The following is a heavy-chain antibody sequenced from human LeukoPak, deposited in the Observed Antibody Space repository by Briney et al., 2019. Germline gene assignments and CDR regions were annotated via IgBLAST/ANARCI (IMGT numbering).Heavy chain of an antibody. J-gene: IGHJ4*02. Sequence: GGSLRLSCAASGFTFSSYSMNWVRQAPGNGLEWVSSISSSSSYIYYADSVKGRFTISRDNAKNSLYLQMNSLRAEDTAVYYCARGGQTLRYYFDYWGQGTLVTVSS. CDR2: ISSSSSYI. CDR1: GFTFSSYS. CDR3: ARGGQTLRYYFDY. D-gene: IGHD3-16*01. V-gene: IGHV3-21*01.